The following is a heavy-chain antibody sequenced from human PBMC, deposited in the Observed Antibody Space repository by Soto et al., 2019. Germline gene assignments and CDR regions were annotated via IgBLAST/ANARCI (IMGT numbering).Heavy chain of an antibody. D-gene: IGHD2-15*01. CDR3: AKTPVVVVAGFQSGWFDP. J-gene: IGHJ5*02. CDR1: GGSFSGYY. V-gene: IGHV4-34*01. CDR2: INHSGST. Sequence: SETLSLTCAVYGGSFSGYYWSWIRQPPGKGLEWIGEINHSGSTNYNPSLKSRVTISVDTSKNQFSLKLSSVTAADTAVYYCAKTPVVVVAGFQSGWFDPWGQGTLVTVSS.